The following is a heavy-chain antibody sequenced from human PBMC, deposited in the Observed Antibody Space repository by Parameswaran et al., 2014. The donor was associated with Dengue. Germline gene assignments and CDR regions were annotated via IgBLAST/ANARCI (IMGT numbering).Heavy chain of an antibody. V-gene: IGHV1-18*01. J-gene: IGHJ6*02. Sequence: SWVRQAPGQGLEWMGWISAYNGNRNYAQKLQGRVTMTTDTSTSTAYMELRSLRSDDTAIYYCARGYSSSSGDYYYGMDVWGQGTTVTVSS. CDR3: ARGYSSSSGDYYYGMDV. CDR2: ISAYNGNR. D-gene: IGHD6-6*01.